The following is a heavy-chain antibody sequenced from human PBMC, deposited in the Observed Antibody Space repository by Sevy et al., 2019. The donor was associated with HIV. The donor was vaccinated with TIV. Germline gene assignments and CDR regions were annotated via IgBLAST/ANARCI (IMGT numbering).Heavy chain of an antibody. Sequence: ASVKVSCKASGGTFSSYAISWVRQAPGQGLEWMGGIIPIFGTANYAQTFQGRVTITADESTSTAYMELSSLRSEDTAVYYCARETIWAAAADYYYGMDVWGQGTTVTVSS. V-gene: IGHV1-69*13. J-gene: IGHJ6*02. CDR3: ARETIWAAAADYYYGMDV. CDR1: GGTFSSYA. CDR2: IIPIFGTA. D-gene: IGHD6-13*01.